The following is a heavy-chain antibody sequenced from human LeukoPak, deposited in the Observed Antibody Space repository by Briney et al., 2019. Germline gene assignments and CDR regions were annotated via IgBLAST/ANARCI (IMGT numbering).Heavy chain of an antibody. D-gene: IGHD6-13*01. J-gene: IGHJ4*02. CDR2: IYYSGST. CDR1: GGSIGSYY. CDR3: VRNAGDY. V-gene: IGHV4-59*01. Sequence: PSETLSLTCTISGGSIGSYYWSWIRQRPGKGLEWIGYIYYSGSTNYNPSLKSRVTMSVDTSKNQFSLKLSSVTAADTAVYYCVRNAGDYWGQGTLVTVSS.